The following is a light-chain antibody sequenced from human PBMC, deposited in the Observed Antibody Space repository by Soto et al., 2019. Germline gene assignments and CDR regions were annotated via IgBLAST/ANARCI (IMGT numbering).Light chain of an antibody. Sequence: DIQMTQSPSSLSASVGDRVTITCRASQSISNSLNWYQQKPGKAPDLLIYTTSSLQSGVPSRFSGSGSGTDFTLTISSLQPEDFATYYCQQSYSTPPTFGGGTMGDIK. CDR2: TTS. V-gene: IGKV1-39*01. CDR1: QSISNS. J-gene: IGKJ4*01. CDR3: QQSYSTPPT.